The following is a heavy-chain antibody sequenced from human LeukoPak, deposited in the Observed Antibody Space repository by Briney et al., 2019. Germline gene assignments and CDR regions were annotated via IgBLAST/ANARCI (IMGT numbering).Heavy chain of an antibody. CDR1: GGSISSYY. D-gene: IGHD7-27*01. Sequence: PSETLSLTCTVSGGSISSYYWSWIRQPPGKGLEWIGYIYYSGSTNNNPSLKSRVTISVDTSKNQFSLKLSSVTAADTAVYYCARSHNWGSSRGHFDYWGQGTLVTVSS. V-gene: IGHV4-59*08. CDR3: ARSHNWGSSRGHFDY. CDR2: IYYSGST. J-gene: IGHJ4*02.